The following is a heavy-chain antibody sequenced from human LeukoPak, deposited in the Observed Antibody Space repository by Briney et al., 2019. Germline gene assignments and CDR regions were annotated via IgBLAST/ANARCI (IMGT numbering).Heavy chain of an antibody. CDR3: AKDLRYNWFDP. CDR1: GFTFSSYA. V-gene: IGHV3-30*04. J-gene: IGHJ5*02. CDR2: ISYDGSNK. Sequence: GGSLRLSCAASGFTFSSYAMHWVRQAPGKGLEWVAVISYDGSNKYYADSVKGRFTISRDNSKNTLYLQMNSLRAEDTAVYYCAKDLRYNWFDPWGQGTLVTVSS.